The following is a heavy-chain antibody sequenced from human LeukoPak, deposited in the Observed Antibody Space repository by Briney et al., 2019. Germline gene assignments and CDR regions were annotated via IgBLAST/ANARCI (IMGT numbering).Heavy chain of an antibody. CDR2: MFYRGSP. D-gene: IGHD3-9*01. Sequence: SETLSLTCTVSGASISGSNHYWGWIRQPPGQGLEWIGSMFYRGSPYYNPSLKSRVTISVDTSKNQLSLKLSSVTAADTAVYYCTRRGYDATGYLYYFDYWGQGTLVTVSS. CDR1: GASISGSNHY. V-gene: IGHV4-39*01. J-gene: IGHJ4*02. CDR3: TRRGYDATGYLYYFDY.